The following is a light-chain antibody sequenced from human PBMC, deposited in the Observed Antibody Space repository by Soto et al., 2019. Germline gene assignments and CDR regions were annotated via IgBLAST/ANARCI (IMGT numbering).Light chain of an antibody. CDR1: GSDVGGYNY. Sequence: QSALTQPASVSGSPGQSITISCTGTGSDVGGYNYVSWYQQHPGKAPKVMVYDVSNRPSGVSNRFSGSKSGNTASLTISGLQVEDEADYYCSSYTSASTPVVFGGGTKVTVL. CDR2: DVS. CDR3: SSYTSASTPVV. J-gene: IGLJ2*01. V-gene: IGLV2-14*01.